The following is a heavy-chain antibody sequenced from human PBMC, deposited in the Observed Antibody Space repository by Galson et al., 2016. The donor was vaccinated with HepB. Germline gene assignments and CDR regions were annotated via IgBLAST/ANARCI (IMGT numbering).Heavy chain of an antibody. CDR2: ISYDGNDK. J-gene: IGHJ5*02. V-gene: IGHV3-30*03. D-gene: IGHD3-22*01. Sequence: SLRLSCAASGFTFSSYAMYWVRQAPGKGLEWVAIISYDGNDKYYADSVRGRFTISRDNPENTLSLQLSGLRAEDTAVYFCARVGITLRTYNIFIDPWGQGTLVTVSS. CDR3: ARVGITLRTYNIFIDP. CDR1: GFTFSSYA.